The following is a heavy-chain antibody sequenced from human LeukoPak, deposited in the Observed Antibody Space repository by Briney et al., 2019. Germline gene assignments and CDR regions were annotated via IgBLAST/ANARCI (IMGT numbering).Heavy chain of an antibody. V-gene: IGHV1-69*01. D-gene: IGHD4-17*01. CDR3: AGYHDYGDYRDFDI. Sequence: SVKVSCKASGGTFSSYAISWVRQAPGQGLEWMGGIIPIFGTANYAQKFQGRVTITADESTSTAYMELSSLRSEDTAVYYCAGYHDYGDYRDFDIWGQGTMVTVSS. J-gene: IGHJ3*02. CDR2: IIPIFGTA. CDR1: GGTFSSYA.